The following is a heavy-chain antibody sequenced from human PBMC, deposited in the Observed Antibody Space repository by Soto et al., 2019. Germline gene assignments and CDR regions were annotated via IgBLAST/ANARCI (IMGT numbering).Heavy chain of an antibody. D-gene: IGHD3-10*02. CDR1: GASISSGDYY. J-gene: IGHJ3*01. CDR3: ARSHYVLGAFDV. Sequence: QVQLQESGPGLVKPSETLSLTCTVSGASISSGDYYWSRIRQSPGKGLQWNGYIFHSGETYYTPALASRLSISIDASKNQFSLNLNSVTAADTAVYFCARSHYVLGAFDVGGPGTVVTVSS. V-gene: IGHV4-30-4*08. CDR2: IFHSGET.